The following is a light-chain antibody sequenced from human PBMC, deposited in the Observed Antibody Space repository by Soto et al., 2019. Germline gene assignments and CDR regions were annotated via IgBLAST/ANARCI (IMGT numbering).Light chain of an antibody. CDR2: DVS. V-gene: IGLV2-18*02. CDR1: SSDVGSSNG. CDR3: SSYTSSSTYV. J-gene: IGLJ1*01. Sequence: VLTQPPSVSGSPGQSVTISCTGTSSDVGSSNGVSWYQQPPGTAPKLMIYDVSNRPSGVPDRFSGSKSGNTASLTISGLQAEDEADYYCSSYTSSSTYVFGTGTKVTVL.